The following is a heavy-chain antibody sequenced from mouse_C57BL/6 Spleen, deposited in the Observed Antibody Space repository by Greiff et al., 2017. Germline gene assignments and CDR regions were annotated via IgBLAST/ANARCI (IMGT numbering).Heavy chain of an antibody. CDR2: ISGGGGNT. D-gene: IGHD2-4*01. CDR3: ARHNYDYGYWYFDV. V-gene: IGHV5-9*01. Sequence: EVKLVESGGGLVKPGGSLKLSCAASGFTFSSYTLSWVRQTPEKRLEWVATISGGGGNTYYPDSVKGRFTISRDNAKNTLYLHMSSLRSEDTALYYCARHNYDYGYWYFDVWGTGTTVTVSS. CDR1: GFTFSSYT. J-gene: IGHJ1*03.